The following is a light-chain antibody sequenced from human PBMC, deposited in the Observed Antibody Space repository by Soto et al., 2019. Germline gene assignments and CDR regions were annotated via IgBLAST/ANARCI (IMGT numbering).Light chain of an antibody. CDR2: AAS. J-gene: IGKJ1*01. Sequence: DIQMTQYPSSLSASVEDRVIITCRASQSISNHLNWYQQKPGKAPKLLTFAASSLQSGVPSRFSGSRSGPDFTLTISSLQPEDFATYYCPQSYSSPPTFGQGTKVDIK. CDR1: QSISNH. CDR3: PQSYSSPPT. V-gene: IGKV1-39*01.